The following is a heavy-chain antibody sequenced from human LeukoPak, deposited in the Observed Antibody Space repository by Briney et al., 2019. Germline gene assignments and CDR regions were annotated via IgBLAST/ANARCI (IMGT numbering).Heavy chain of an antibody. D-gene: IGHD3-22*01. CDR1: GFTFGSYG. J-gene: IGHJ4*02. CDR2: IWYDGSNK. CDR3: ARGYYYDSSGYYY. Sequence: GGSLRLSCAASGFTFGSYGMHWVRQAPGKGLEWVAVIWYDGSNKYYADSVKGRFTISRDNSKNTLYLQMNSLRAEDTAVYYCARGYYYDSSGYYYWGQGTLVSVSS. V-gene: IGHV3-33*01.